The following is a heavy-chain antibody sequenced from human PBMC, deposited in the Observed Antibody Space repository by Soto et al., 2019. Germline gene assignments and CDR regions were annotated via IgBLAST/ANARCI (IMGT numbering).Heavy chain of an antibody. D-gene: IGHD5-18*01. J-gene: IGHJ4*02. Sequence: GSLRLAGAAPVFTFSSYGMHWVRQAPGKGLEWVAVISYDGSNKYYADSVKGRFTISRDNSKNTLYLQMNSLRAEDTAVYYCAKDDVDTAMVTRPNHFGSGYYFDYWGQGTLVTVSS. CDR2: ISYDGSNK. CDR3: AKDDVDTAMVTRPNHFGSGYYFDY. V-gene: IGHV3-30*18. CDR1: VFTFSSYG.